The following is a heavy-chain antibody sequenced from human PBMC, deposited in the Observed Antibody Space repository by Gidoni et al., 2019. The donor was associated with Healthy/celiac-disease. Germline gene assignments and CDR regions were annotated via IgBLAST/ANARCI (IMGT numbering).Heavy chain of an antibody. D-gene: IGHD2-2*03. V-gene: IGHV3-30-3*01. CDR3: AGAGYCSSTSCYIGIFSPHYYYYGMDV. CDR2: DGSNK. J-gene: IGHJ6*02. Sequence: DGSNKYYADSVKGRFTISRDNSKNTLYLQMNSMRAEDTAVYYCAGAGYCSSTSCYIGIFSPHYYYYGMDVWGQGTTVTVSS.